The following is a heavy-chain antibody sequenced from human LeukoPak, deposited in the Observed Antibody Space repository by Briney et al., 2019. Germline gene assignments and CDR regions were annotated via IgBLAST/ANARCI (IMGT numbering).Heavy chain of an antibody. Sequence: GGSLRLSCAASGFTFSSYDMHWIRQATGKGLEWVSAIGTAGDTYYPGSVKGRFTISRENAKNSLYLQMNSLRAGDTAVYYCARGVAAAGTYWFDPWGQGTLVTVSS. J-gene: IGHJ5*02. V-gene: IGHV3-13*01. D-gene: IGHD6-13*01. CDR2: IGTAGDT. CDR1: GFTFSSYD. CDR3: ARGVAAAGTYWFDP.